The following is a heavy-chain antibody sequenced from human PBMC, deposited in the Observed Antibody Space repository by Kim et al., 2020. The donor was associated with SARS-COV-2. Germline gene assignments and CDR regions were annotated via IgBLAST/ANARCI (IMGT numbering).Heavy chain of an antibody. J-gene: IGHJ6*02. CDR1: GFTFSNAW. CDR3: TTDCSTSCYYYYYYGMDV. V-gene: IGHV3-15*01. D-gene: IGHD2-2*01. Sequence: GGSLRLSCAASGFTFSNAWMSWVRQAPGKGLEWVGRIKSKTDGGTTDYAAPVKGRFTISRDDSKNTLYLQMNSLKTEDTAVYYCTTDCSTSCYYYYYYGMDVWGQGTTVTVSS. CDR2: IKSKTDGGTT.